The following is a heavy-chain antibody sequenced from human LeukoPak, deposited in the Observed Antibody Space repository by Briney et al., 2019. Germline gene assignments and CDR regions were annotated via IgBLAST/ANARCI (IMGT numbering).Heavy chain of an antibody. V-gene: IGHV3-30*02. CDR2: IRYDGSNK. CDR1: GFTFSSYG. CDR3: ARSRSLGLVGATRPFDY. D-gene: IGHD1-26*01. J-gene: IGHJ4*02. Sequence: GGSLRLSCAASGFTFSSYGMHWVRQAPGKGLEWVAFIRYDGSNKYCADSVKGRFTISRDNSKNTLYLQMNSLRAEDTAVYYCARSRSLGLVGATRPFDYWGQGTLVTVSS.